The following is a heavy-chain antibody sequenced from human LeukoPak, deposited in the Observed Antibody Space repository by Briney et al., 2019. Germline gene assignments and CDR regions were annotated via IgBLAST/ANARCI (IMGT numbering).Heavy chain of an antibody. J-gene: IGHJ4*02. Sequence: GASVKVSCKASGYTFTGYYIHWVRQAPGQGLEWMGWINPNSGGTNYAQKFQGRVTMTRGTSISTTYMELSRLRSDDTAVYYCASSYNDSSDYRFDYWGQGTLVTVSS. CDR2: INPNSGGT. CDR3: ASSYNDSSDYRFDY. D-gene: IGHD3-22*01. CDR1: GYTFTGYY. V-gene: IGHV1-2*02.